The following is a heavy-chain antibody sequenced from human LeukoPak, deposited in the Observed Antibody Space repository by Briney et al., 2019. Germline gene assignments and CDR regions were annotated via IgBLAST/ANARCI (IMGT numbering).Heavy chain of an antibody. V-gene: IGHV4-38-2*01. CDR1: GYSISSGYY. Sequence: SETLSVTCAVSGYSISSGYYWGWIRQPPGKGLEWIGSIYHSGSTYYNPSLKSRVTISVDTSKNQFSLKLSSVTAADTAVYYCARGPYGHCAGDWGQGTLVTVSS. J-gene: IGHJ4*02. D-gene: IGHD4-17*01. CDR3: ARGPYGHCAGD. CDR2: IYHSGST.